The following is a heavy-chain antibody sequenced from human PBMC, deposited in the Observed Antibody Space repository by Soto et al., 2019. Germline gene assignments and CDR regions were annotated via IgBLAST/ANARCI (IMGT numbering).Heavy chain of an antibody. CDR3: AGGYSGYDWVIAY. V-gene: IGHV4-39*01. Sequence: ATLSLSCPVCGGSISSSGYGWGWIRQPPGKGLEWIGSIYYSGSTYYNPSLKSRVTISVDTSKNQFSLKLSSVTAADTAVYYCAGGYSGYDWVIAYWGKGTLVTVSP. D-gene: IGHD5-12*01. CDR2: IYYSGST. CDR1: GGSISSSGYG. J-gene: IGHJ4*02.